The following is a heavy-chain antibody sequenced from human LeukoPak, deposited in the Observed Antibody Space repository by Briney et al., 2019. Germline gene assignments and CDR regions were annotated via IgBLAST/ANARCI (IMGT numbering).Heavy chain of an antibody. CDR3: ARRLLGYCSGGSCYSGYFQH. V-gene: IGHV4-39*07. CDR2: INHSGST. Sequence: SETLSLTCTVSGDSISSGNYYWTWIRQPPGKGLEWIGEINHSGSTNYNPSLKSRVTTSVDTSKNQFSLKVSSVTAADTAVYYCARRLLGYCSGGSCYSGYFQHWGQGTLVTVSS. CDR1: GDSISSGNYY. J-gene: IGHJ1*01. D-gene: IGHD2-15*01.